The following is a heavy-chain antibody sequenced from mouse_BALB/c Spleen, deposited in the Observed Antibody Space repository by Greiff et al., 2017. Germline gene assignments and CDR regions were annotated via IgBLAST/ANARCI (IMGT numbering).Heavy chain of an antibody. CDR2: IAPGSGST. V-gene: IGHV1S41*01. Sequence: DLVKPGASVKLSCKASGYTFTSYWINWIKQRPGQGLEWIGHIAPGSGSTYYNEMFKGKATLTVDTSSSTAYIQLSSLSSEDSAVYFCARGDYYGSSFYYAMDYWGQGTSVTVSS. J-gene: IGHJ4*01. CDR3: ARGDYYGSSFYYAMDY. D-gene: IGHD1-1*01. CDR1: GYTFTSYW.